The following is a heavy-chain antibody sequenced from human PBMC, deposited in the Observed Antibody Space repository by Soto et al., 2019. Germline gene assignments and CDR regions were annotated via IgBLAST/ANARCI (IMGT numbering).Heavy chain of an antibody. Sequence: PGGSLRLSCAASGFTFSSYGMHWVRQAPGRGLEWVAVISYDGSNKYYADSVKGRFTISRDNSKNTLYLQMNSLRAEDTAVYYCAKDQTARKFGYYPRIQHWGQGTLVTVSS. V-gene: IGHV3-30*18. CDR3: AKDQTARKFGYYPRIQH. CDR2: ISYDGSNK. D-gene: IGHD3-22*01. CDR1: GFTFSSYG. J-gene: IGHJ1*01.